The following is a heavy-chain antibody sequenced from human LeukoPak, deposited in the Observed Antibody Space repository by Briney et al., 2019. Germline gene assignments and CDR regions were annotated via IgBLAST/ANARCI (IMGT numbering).Heavy chain of an antibody. J-gene: IGHJ4*02. CDR1: GYIFNTYG. Sequence: ASVKVSCKTSGYIFNTYGISWVRQTPGQGLEWMAWIRGNNDNTKYAQKFQGRVTLTTDTSTSTAYMELRGLTSDDMAVYYCVRDSAYSPDYWGQGSLVTVSP. CDR2: IRGNNDNT. CDR3: VRDSAYSPDY. V-gene: IGHV1-18*03. D-gene: IGHD5-12*01.